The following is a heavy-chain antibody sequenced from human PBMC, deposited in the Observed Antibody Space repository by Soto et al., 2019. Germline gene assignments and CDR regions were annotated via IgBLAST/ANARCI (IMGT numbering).Heavy chain of an antibody. J-gene: IGHJ4*02. Sequence: GGSLRLSCAASGFTFDSYAMNWVRQAPGKGLEWVSTLSGSGDNTYYADSVKGRFTISRDNSKNMMYLQMSSLRAEDTAVYYCAKNRGLQYYFDYWGQGTLVTVS. CDR2: LSGSGDNT. CDR1: GFTFDSYA. V-gene: IGHV3-23*01. CDR3: AKNRGLQYYFDY.